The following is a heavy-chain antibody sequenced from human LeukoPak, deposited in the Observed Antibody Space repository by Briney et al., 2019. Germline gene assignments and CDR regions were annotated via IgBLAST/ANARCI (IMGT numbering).Heavy chain of an antibody. CDR3: AKGLSSSSWVDFDS. D-gene: IGHD6-13*01. CDR2: ISGGAETT. V-gene: IGHV3-23*01. Sequence: PGGSLRLSCAASGFTFSSSAMTWVRQAPGKGLEWVSGISGGAETTYYADSVKGRFAISRDTSINTLFLQMSSLRVEDTAVYYCAKGLSSSSWVDFDSWGQGTLVTVSS. J-gene: IGHJ4*02. CDR1: GFTFSSSA.